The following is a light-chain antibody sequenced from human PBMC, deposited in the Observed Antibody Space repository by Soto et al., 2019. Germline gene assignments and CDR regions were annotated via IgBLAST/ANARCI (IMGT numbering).Light chain of an antibody. J-gene: IGKJ5*01. CDR3: QHYDSLPIT. CDR1: QSVSSSY. CDR2: GAS. V-gene: IGKV3-20*01. Sequence: EIVLTQSPATLSLSPGERATLSCRASQSVSSSYLAWYQQKPGQPPRLLIYGASSRATGIPDRFSGSGSVTDFTLTISRLEPEDFAVFYCQHYDSLPITFGQGTRLEIK.